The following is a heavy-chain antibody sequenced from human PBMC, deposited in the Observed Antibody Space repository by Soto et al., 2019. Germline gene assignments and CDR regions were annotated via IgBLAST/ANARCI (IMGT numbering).Heavy chain of an antibody. Sequence: QVQLMQSGAEVKKPGSSVRVSCKASGGTFISHAINWVRQSPGQGIEWMGVLIPVTETPNIAKKFQDRITITADKSTTTIYMELSNLRSYDTAVYYCTRGTKDPGQYGPGSQGWLDPWGQGTLVTVSS. V-gene: IGHV1-69*06. J-gene: IGHJ5*02. CDR1: GGTFISHA. CDR3: TRGTKDPGQYGPGSQGWLDP. CDR2: LIPVTETP. D-gene: IGHD3-10*01.